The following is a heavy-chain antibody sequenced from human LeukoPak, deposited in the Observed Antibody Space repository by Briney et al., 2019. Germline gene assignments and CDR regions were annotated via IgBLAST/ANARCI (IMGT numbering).Heavy chain of an antibody. CDR2: IYPGDSDT. J-gene: IGHJ4*02. D-gene: IGHD3-22*01. CDR3: ARLPHYYDSSGYYVDY. Sequence: GESLQISCEGSGYIFTSYWIGWVRQLPGKGLEWMGIIYPGDSDTRYSPSFQGQVTISADKSISTAYLQWSSLKASDTAMYYCARLPHYYDSSGYYVDYWGQGTLVTVSS. V-gene: IGHV5-51*01. CDR1: GYIFTSYW.